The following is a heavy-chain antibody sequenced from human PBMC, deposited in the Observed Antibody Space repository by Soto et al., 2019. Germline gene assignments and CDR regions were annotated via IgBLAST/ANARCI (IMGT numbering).Heavy chain of an antibody. Sequence: QVQLQESGPGLVKPSETLSLTCTVSGGSVSSGSYFWSWIRQPPGKGLEWIGYIYYTGNTDYNPSLNSRVTISLDTSKNQFSLKLRSVTAADTAVYYCARDHNFDTTGYPLDYWGQGTLVTVSS. J-gene: IGHJ4*02. CDR3: ARDHNFDTTGYPLDY. D-gene: IGHD3-22*01. CDR1: GGSVSSGSYF. V-gene: IGHV4-61*01. CDR2: IYYTGNT.